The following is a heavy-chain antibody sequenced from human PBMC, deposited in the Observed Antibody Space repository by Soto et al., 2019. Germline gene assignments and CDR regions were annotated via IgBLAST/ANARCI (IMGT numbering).Heavy chain of an antibody. CDR1: GFTFSSCW. J-gene: IGHJ4*02. Sequence: EVQLVESGGGLVQPGGSLRLSCAASGFTFSSCWVHWVRQAPGKGLVWVSRINSDGSSTSYADSVKGRFTISRDNAKNTLYLQMNSLRVEDTAVYHCARDREVVTAILGCWGQGTLVTVSS. D-gene: IGHD2-21*02. CDR3: ARDREVVTAILGC. CDR2: INSDGSST. V-gene: IGHV3-74*01.